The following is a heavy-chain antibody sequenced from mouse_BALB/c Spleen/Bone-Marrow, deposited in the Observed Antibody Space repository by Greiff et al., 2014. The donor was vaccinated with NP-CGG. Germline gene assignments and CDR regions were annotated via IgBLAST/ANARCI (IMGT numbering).Heavy chain of an antibody. J-gene: IGHJ3*01. CDR2: IYPYNGGT. Sequence: VQLQQSGPELVKPGASVKISCKASGYTFTDHNVHWVKQSHGKSLEWIGYIYPYNGGTAYNQKFKSKATLTVDNSSSTAYMELRSLTSEDSAVYYCSSPYGNYGAWFAYWGQGTLVTVSA. CDR1: GYTFTDHN. CDR3: SSPYGNYGAWFAY. D-gene: IGHD2-1*01. V-gene: IGHV1S29*02.